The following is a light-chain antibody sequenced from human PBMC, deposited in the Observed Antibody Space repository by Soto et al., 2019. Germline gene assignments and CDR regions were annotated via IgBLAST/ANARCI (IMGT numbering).Light chain of an antibody. V-gene: IGKV3-20*01. CDR2: GAS. CDR3: QQYGSSPIT. CDR1: QSVSSSY. J-gene: IGKJ5*01. Sequence: EIVLTQSPGTLPLSPGERATLSRRASQSVSSSYLAWYQQKPGQAPRVXIYGASSRATGIPDRFSGSGSGTEFTLTISRLEPEDFEVYYCQQYGSSPITFGQGTRLEIK.